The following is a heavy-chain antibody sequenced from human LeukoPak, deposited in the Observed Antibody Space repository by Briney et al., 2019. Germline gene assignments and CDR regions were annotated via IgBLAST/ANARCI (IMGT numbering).Heavy chain of an antibody. D-gene: IGHD3-3*01. J-gene: IGHJ6*02. CDR3: ARDRPNDYDFWSGYYNYYYYGMDV. V-gene: IGHV3-7*01. CDR2: IKQDGSEK. Sequence: GGSLRLSCAASGFTFSSYAMSWVRQAPGKGLEWVANIKQDGSEKYYVDSVKGRFTISRDNAKNSLYLQMNSLRAEDTAVYYCARDRPNDYDFWSGYYNYYYYGMDVWGQGTTVTVSS. CDR1: GFTFSSYA.